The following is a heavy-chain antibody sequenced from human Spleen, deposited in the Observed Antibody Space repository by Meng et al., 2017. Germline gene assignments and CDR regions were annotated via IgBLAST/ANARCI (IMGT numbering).Heavy chain of an antibody. CDR2: INHSGST. CDR3: ARGPTTMAHDFDY. Sequence: QVLRQQWGAGLLKPSATPSTTSVVAGGSFSDYYWSCIRQPPGKGLEWIGEINHSGSTNYNPSLESRATISVDTSQNNLSLKLSSVTAADSAVYYCARGPTTMAHDFDYWGQGTLVTVSS. V-gene: IGHV4-34*01. J-gene: IGHJ4*02. CDR1: GGSFSDYY. D-gene: IGHD4-11*01.